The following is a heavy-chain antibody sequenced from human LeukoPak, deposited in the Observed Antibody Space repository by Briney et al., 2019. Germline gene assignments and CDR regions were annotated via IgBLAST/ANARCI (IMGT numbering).Heavy chain of an antibody. J-gene: IGHJ4*02. CDR1: GFTFSTYG. CDR2: IWNDGSNK. V-gene: IGHV3-33*01. CDR3: ARGLKGFDY. Sequence: GRSLRLSCAASGFTFSTYGMHWVRQAPGKGLEWVAVIWNDGSNKYYADSVKGRFTISRDNSKNTLYLQMNSLRAEDTAVYYCARGLKGFDYWGQGTLVTVSS.